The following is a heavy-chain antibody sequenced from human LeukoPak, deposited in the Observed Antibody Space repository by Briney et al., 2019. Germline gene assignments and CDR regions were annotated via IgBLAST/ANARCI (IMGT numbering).Heavy chain of an antibody. Sequence: GGSLRLSCAASGFTFSSYWMNWVRQAPGKGLEWVANIKQDGSKKSYVDSVKGRFTISRDNAKSSLYLQMNSLRAEDTAIYYCTRVGYIDEGIDYWGQGTLVTVSS. J-gene: IGHJ4*02. D-gene: IGHD5-24*01. CDR1: GFTFSSYW. CDR3: TRVGYIDEGIDY. V-gene: IGHV3-7*04. CDR2: IKQDGSKK.